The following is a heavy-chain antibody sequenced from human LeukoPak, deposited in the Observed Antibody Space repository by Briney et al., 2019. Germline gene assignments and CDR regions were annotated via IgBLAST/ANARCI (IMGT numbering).Heavy chain of an antibody. CDR2: MNPNSGST. Sequence: ASVKVSCKASGYTFTSYDSNWVRQATGQGRDWMGGMNPNSGSTGYAQKFQGRVTMTRHTSISTAYMELSSLRSEDTAVYYCARVKELPSHLDVWGKGTTVTISS. CDR3: ARVKELPSHLDV. J-gene: IGHJ6*04. CDR1: GYTFTSYD. V-gene: IGHV1-8*01. D-gene: IGHD1-26*01.